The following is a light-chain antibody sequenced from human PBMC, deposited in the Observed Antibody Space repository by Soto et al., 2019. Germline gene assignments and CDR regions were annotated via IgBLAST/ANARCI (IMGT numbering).Light chain of an antibody. CDR3: QSYHSSTPYV. V-gene: IGLV6-57*03. CDR2: EDN. J-gene: IGLJ1*01. Sequence: NFMLTQPHSVSESPGKTVTISCTRSSGSIASGYVQWYQQRPGSAPTTVIYEDNQRPSGVPDRFSGSIDTSSNSASLTISGLKTEYEADYYCQSYHSSTPYVFGTGTKLTVL. CDR1: SGSIASGY.